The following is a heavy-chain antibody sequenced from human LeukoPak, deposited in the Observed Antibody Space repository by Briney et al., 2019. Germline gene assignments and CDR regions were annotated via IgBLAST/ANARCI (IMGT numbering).Heavy chain of an antibody. J-gene: IGHJ6*03. Sequence: GGSLRLSCAASGFTVTSNYMSWVRQAPGKGLEWVSVIYSGGSTYYADSVKGRFIIFRDNSKNTLYLQMNSLRAEDTAVYYCAREALWFGEYSYMDVWGKGTTVTISS. D-gene: IGHD3-10*01. CDR3: AREALWFGEYSYMDV. CDR1: GFTVTSNY. V-gene: IGHV3-66*01. CDR2: IYSGGST.